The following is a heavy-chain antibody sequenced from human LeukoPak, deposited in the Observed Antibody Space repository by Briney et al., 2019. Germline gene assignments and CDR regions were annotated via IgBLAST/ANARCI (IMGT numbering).Heavy chain of an antibody. CDR1: GGTFSSYA. J-gene: IGHJ4*02. D-gene: IGHD1-7*01. Sequence: SVKVSCKASGGTFSSYAISWVRQAPGQGLGWMGGIIPIFGTANYAQKFQGRVTITTDESTSTAYMELSSLRSEDTAVYYCARGSSGYNWNYSLDYWGQGTLVTVSS. V-gene: IGHV1-69*05. CDR2: IIPIFGTA. CDR3: ARGSSGYNWNYSLDY.